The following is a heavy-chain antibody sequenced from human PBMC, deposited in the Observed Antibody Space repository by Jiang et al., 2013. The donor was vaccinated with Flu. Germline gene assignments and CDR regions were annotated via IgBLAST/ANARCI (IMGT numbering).Heavy chain of an antibody. Sequence: RWAPGQGLEWMGWINPNSGGTKYAQKFQGRVTMTRDTSISTAYMELSRLRSDDTAVYYCARTIYNSGWGAFDYWGQGTLVTVSS. CDR2: INPNSGGT. CDR3: ARTIYNSGWGAFDY. D-gene: IGHD6-19*01. V-gene: IGHV1-2*02. J-gene: IGHJ4*02.